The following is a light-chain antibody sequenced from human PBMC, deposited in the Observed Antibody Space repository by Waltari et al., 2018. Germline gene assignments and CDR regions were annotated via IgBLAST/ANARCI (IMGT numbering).Light chain of an antibody. CDR1: NSYVGSYNL. CDR3: CSYAGSSTFHVL. V-gene: IGLV2-23*02. CDR2: DVI. Sequence: QSVLTQPASMSGSPGQSITLPCTGTNSYVGSYNLVAWSQQHPGKAPRLIIYDVIKRPSGVSDRFSGSKSGNTASLTVSGLQPEDEAEYFCCSYAGSSTFHVLFGGGTKLTVL. J-gene: IGLJ2*01.